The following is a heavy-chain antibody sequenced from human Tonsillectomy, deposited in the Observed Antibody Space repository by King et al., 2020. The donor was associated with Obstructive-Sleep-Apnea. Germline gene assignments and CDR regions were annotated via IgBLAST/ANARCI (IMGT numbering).Heavy chain of an antibody. V-gene: IGHV3-9*01. CDR2: ISWNSGSI. D-gene: IGHD6-13*01. J-gene: IGHJ3*02. CDR3: SKDRRVAAAGLDAFDI. CDR1: GFTFDDYA. Sequence: VQLVESGGGLVQPGRSLRLSCAVSGFTFDDYAMLWVRQTSGRGLEWVTGISWNSGSIGYADSVEGRFNIPRDNAKNSLYVQMNSLRAEDTALYYWSKDRRVAAAGLDAFDIWGQGTMVTVSS.